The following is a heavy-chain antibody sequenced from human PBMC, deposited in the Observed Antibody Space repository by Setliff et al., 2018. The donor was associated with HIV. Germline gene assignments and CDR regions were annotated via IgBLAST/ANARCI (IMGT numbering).Heavy chain of an antibody. CDR3: AREGGTGRSSWYGAYWYDP. CDR2: IYYSGST. J-gene: IGHJ5*02. CDR1: GGSVNSGNYH. V-gene: IGHV4-61*10. Sequence: NPSETLSLTCSVSGGSVNSGNYHWAWIRQPAGKGLEWIGYIYYSGSTNYNPSLKSRVTISVDTSKNQFSLRLTSVTAADTAVYYCAREGGTGRSSWYGAYWYDPWGQGTLVTVSS. D-gene: IGHD6-13*01.